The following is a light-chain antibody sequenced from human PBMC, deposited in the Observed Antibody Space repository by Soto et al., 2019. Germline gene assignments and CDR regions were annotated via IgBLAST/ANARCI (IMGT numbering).Light chain of an antibody. CDR1: SSDVGAYNY. J-gene: IGLJ1*01. V-gene: IGLV2-14*01. CDR3: SSYISSSLSGYV. CDR2: EVS. Sequence: QSVLTQPASVSGPPGQSITISCTGTSSDVGAYNYVSWYQQHPGKAPNLMIYEVSNRPSGVSNRFSGSKSGNTASLTISGLQAEDEADYYCSSYISSSLSGYVFGTGTKVTVL.